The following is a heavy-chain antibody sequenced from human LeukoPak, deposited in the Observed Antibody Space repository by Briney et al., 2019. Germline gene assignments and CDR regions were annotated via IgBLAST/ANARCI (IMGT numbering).Heavy chain of an antibody. V-gene: IGHV3-23*01. CDR3: ARMYMVTRGHDAFDI. CDR2: VSGSGVST. D-gene: IGHD2-21*02. CDR1: ESTARSTY. Sequence: PGGSLRLSCAVSESTARSTYMSWVRQAPGKGLEWVSVVSGSGVSTDYADSVKGRFTISRDNSKNSLYVQMNSLRAEDTAVYYCARMYMVTRGHDAFDIWGQGTMVTVSS. J-gene: IGHJ3*02.